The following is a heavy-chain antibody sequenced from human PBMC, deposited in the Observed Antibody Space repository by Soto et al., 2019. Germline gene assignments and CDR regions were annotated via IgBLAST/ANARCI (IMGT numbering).Heavy chain of an antibody. V-gene: IGHV4-59*01. CDR2: IYYSGST. CDR1: GGSISSYY. J-gene: IGHJ6*02. Sequence: SETLSLTCTVSGGSISSYYWSWIRQPPGKGLEWIGYIYYSGSTNYNPSLKSRVTISVDTSKNQFSLKLSSVTAADTAVYYCARDFATMVRGVPVYYYGMDVWGQGTTVTVYS. D-gene: IGHD3-10*01. CDR3: ARDFATMVRGVPVYYYGMDV.